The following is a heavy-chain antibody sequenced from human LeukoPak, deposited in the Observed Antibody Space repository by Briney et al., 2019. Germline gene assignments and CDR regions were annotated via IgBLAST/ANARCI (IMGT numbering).Heavy chain of an antibody. J-gene: IGHJ6*02. Sequence: PSETLSLTCTVSGGSIDNYYWSWIRQPAGKGLEWIGRIYTSGSTNYNPSLKSRVTMSVDTSKNQFSLKLSSVTAADTAVYYCARHWSDGSSWSFYGMDVWGQGTTVTVSS. CDR2: IYTSGST. CDR1: GGSIDNYY. V-gene: IGHV4-4*07. D-gene: IGHD6-13*01. CDR3: ARHWSDGSSWSFYGMDV.